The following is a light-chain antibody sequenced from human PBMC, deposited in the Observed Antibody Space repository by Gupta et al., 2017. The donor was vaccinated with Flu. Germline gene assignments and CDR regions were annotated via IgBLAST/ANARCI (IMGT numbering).Light chain of an antibody. CDR1: SGHSSNA. V-gene: IGLV4-69*01. Sequence: QLVLTQSPSASASLGASVKPTCTLSSGHSSNAIAWHQQQPEKGPRYLMQVNSDGSHYKGDGIPDRVSGSSSGAARSIISSSLQSDDESYYYCQNWGTESHVFGGGTKLAV. J-gene: IGLJ3*02. CDR3: QNWGTESHV. CDR2: VNSDGSH.